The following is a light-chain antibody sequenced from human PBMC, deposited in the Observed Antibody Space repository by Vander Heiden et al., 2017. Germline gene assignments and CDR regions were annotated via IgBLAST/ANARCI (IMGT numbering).Light chain of an antibody. V-gene: IGKV4-1*01. J-gene: IGKJ4*01. Sequence: DIAMTQSPDSLAVSLGERATINCKSSQSVLYSSNNKNYLAWYQQKPGQPPKLLIYWASTRESGVPDRFSGSGSGTDFTLTISSLQAEDVAVYYCQQDDSTPHTFGGGTKVEIK. CDR1: QSVLYSSNNKNY. CDR2: WAS. CDR3: QQDDSTPHT.